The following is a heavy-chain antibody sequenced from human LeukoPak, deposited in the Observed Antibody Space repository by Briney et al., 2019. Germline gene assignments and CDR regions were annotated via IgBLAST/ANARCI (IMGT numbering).Heavy chain of an antibody. CDR2: ISSSSSTI. J-gene: IGHJ3*02. V-gene: IGHV3-48*02. CDR3: ARDGGSYSTYDAFDI. CDR1: GFTFSSYS. D-gene: IGHD1-26*01. Sequence: GGSLRLSCAASGFTFSSYSMNWVRQAPGKGLEWVSYISSSSSTIYHADSVKGRFTISRDNAKNSLYLQMNSLRDEDTAVYYCARDGGSYSTYDAFDIWGQGTMVTVSS.